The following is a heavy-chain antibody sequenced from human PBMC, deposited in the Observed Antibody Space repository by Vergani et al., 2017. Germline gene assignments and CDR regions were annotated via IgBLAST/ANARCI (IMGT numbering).Heavy chain of an antibody. J-gene: IGHJ4*02. D-gene: IGHD3-9*01. V-gene: IGHV1-46*03. CDR1: GYTFSNYY. Sequence: QVQVVQSGAEVKKSGASVKVSCKTSGYTFSNYYMHWVRQAPGQGLEWMGIINPSGGHTNYAQKFQGRVTMTRDTSTITVYMELSSLRSEDTAIYYCAREDYGILTGYRYWGQGTLVTVSA. CDR2: INPSGGHT. CDR3: AREDYGILTGYRY.